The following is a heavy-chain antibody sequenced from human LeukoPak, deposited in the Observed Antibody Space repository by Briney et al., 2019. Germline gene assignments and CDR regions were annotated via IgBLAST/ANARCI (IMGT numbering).Heavy chain of an antibody. J-gene: IGHJ6*03. CDR1: GITFSSHA. CDR2: ISGRGGHT. Sequence: PGGSLRLSCAASGITFSSHAMIWVREAPGKGLECVSLISGRGGHTYYGDSVKGRFTISRDNSTNRLYLQMNSLRPEDTAVYYCAKGGAATMRDGYNYYYYYMEVWGRGTTVTVSS. CDR3: AKGGAATMRDGYNYYYYYMEV. V-gene: IGHV3-23*01. D-gene: IGHD5-24*01.